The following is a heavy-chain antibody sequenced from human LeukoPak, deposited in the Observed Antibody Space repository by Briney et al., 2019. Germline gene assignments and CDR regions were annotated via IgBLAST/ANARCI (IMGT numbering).Heavy chain of an antibody. CDR3: ARHEAVAGPKALDY. V-gene: IGHV5-10-1*01. J-gene: IGHJ4*02. CDR2: IDPSDSYT. Sequence: GESLRISGKGSGYSFTSYWISWVRQMPGKGLEWMGRIDPSDSYTNYSPSFQGHVTISADKSISTAYLQWSRLKASNTAMYYCARHEAVAGPKALDYWGQGTLVTVSS. CDR1: GYSFTSYW. D-gene: IGHD6-19*01.